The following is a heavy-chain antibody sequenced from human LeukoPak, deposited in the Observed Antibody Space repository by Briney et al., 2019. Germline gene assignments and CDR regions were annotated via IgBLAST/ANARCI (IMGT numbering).Heavy chain of an antibody. D-gene: IGHD5-18*01. CDR1: GLTFSSYD. V-gene: IGHV3-13*01. J-gene: IGHJ4*02. CDR2: IGATGDT. CDR3: AKGVTGYFDY. Sequence: GGSLRLSCAASGLTFSSYDMHWVRQAPGKGLEWVSSIGATGDTYYAGSVKGRFTISRENAKKSLYLQMSSLRVEDTAVYYCAKGVTGYFDYWGQGTLDTVSS.